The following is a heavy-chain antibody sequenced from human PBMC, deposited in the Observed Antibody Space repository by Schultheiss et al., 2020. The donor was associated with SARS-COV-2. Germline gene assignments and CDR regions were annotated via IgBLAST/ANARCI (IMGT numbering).Heavy chain of an antibody. CDR2: IWYDGSNK. J-gene: IGHJ5*02. CDR1: GFTFSSYG. CDR3: ARDRLPTEWTPWPFWFDP. Sequence: GGSLRLSCAASGFTFSSYGMHWVRQAPGKGLEWVAVIWYDGSNKYYADSVKGRFTISRDNSKNTLYLQMNSLRAEDTAVYYCARDRLPTEWTPWPFWFDPWGQGTLVTVSS. D-gene: IGHD3-3*01. V-gene: IGHV3-33*08.